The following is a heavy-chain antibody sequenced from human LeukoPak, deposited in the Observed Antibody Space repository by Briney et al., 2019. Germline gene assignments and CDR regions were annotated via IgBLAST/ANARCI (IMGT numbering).Heavy chain of an antibody. Sequence: PSETLSLTCSVSGDSIGSFYWNWFRQPPGKGLEWIGYIRYNGNAKYNSSLESRVTLSMDTPKNQFSLRLISVTAADTAVYFCAREARYGDFATVDYWGQGSQVTVS. CDR2: IRYNGNA. V-gene: IGHV4-59*01. CDR3: AREARYGDFATVDY. CDR1: GDSIGSFY. D-gene: IGHD4-17*01. J-gene: IGHJ4*02.